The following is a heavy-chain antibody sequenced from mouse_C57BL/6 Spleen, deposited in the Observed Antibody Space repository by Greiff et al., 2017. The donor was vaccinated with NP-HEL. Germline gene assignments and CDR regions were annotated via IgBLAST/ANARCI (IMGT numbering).Heavy chain of an antibody. J-gene: IGHJ2*01. Sequence: QVQLKQPGAELVRPGSSVKLSCKASGYTFTSYWMDWVKQRPGQGLEWIGNIYPSDSETHYNQKFKDKATLTVDKSSSTAYMQLSSLTSEDSAVYYCAREDYYGSSSYFDYWGQGTTLTVSS. V-gene: IGHV1-61*01. CDR1: GYTFTSYW. CDR3: AREDYYGSSSYFDY. CDR2: IYPSDSET. D-gene: IGHD1-1*01.